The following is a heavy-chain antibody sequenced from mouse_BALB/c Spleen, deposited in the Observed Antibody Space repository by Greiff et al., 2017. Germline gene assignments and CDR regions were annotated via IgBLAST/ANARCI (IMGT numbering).Heavy chain of an antibody. D-gene: IGHD3-1*01. Sequence: DVMLVESGGGLVQPGGSLKLSCAASGFTFSSYGMSWVRQTPDKRLELVATINSNGGSTYYPDSVKGRFTISRDNAKNTLYLQMSSLKSEDTAMYYCARDKVWSSGVDYWGQGTSVTVSS. CDR1: GFTFSSYG. V-gene: IGHV5-6-3*01. CDR2: INSNGGST. CDR3: ARDKVWSSGVDY. J-gene: IGHJ4*01.